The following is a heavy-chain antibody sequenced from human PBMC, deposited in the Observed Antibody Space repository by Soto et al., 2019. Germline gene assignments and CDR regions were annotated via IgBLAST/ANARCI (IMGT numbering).Heavy chain of an antibody. V-gene: IGHV3-30*18. CDR1: GFTFSSYG. CDR3: AKDETSSGWGFDY. Sequence: QVQLVESGGGVVQPGRSLRLSCAASGFTFSSYGMHWVRQAPGKGLEWVAVISYDGSNKYYADSVKGRFTISRDNSKNTLYLQMNSLRAEDTAVYYCAKDETSSGWGFDYWGHGTPVTVSS. CDR2: ISYDGSNK. D-gene: IGHD6-19*01. J-gene: IGHJ4*01.